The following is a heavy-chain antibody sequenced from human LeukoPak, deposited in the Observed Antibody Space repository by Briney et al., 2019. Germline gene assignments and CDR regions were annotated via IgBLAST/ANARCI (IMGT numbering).Heavy chain of an antibody. CDR1: VFTFSSYA. D-gene: IGHD6-25*01. CDR2: ISFSGTNT. Sequence: PGGSLRLSCAASVFTFSSYAMSWVRQAPGKGLEWVSAISFSGTNTYYADSVKGRFTISRDNLKNTLYLQMNSLGAEDTAVYFCAKEVKAATNWFDPWGQGTLVTVSS. V-gene: IGHV3-23*01. CDR3: AKEVKAATNWFDP. J-gene: IGHJ5*02.